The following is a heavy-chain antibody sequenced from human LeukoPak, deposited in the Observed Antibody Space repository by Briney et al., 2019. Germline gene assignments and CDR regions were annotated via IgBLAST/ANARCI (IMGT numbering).Heavy chain of an antibody. J-gene: IGHJ3*02. CDR3: ATDPSMITFGGVIRPFTIPGNAFDI. CDR2: INSDGSST. D-gene: IGHD3-16*02. Sequence: GGSLRLSCAASGFTFSSYWMHWVRQAPGKGLVWVSRINSDGSSTSYADSVKCRFTISRDNARNTLYLQMNSLRAEDTAVYYCATDPSMITFGGVIRPFTIPGNAFDIWGQGTMVTVSS. CDR1: GFTFSSYW. V-gene: IGHV3-74*01.